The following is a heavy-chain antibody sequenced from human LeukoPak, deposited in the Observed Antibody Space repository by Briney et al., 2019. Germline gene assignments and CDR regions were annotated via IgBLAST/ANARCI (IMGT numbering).Heavy chain of an antibody. D-gene: IGHD3-3*01. CDR3: ARGPPGDLQLDR. V-gene: IGHV1-69*13. Sequence: ASVKVSCKASGGTFSSYAISWVRQAPGQGLEWMGGIIPIFGTANYAQKFQGRVTITADESTSTAYMELSSLGSEDTAVYYCARGPPGDLQLDRWGQGTLVTVSS. CDR2: IIPIFGTA. J-gene: IGHJ5*02. CDR1: GGTFSSYA.